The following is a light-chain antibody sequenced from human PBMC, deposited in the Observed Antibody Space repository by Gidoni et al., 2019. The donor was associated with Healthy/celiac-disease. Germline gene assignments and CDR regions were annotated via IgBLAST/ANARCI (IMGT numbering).Light chain of an antibody. V-gene: IGKV3-20*01. CDR3: QQYGSSLLT. Sequence: ELLLTQSPGTLSLSPGERATLSCRARQSVSSSYLAWYQPKPGQAPRLLIYGASSRATGIPDRFRGSGSGTDFTLTISRLEPEDCAVYYCQQYGSSLLTFGGGTKVEIK. CDR2: GAS. CDR1: QSVSSSY. J-gene: IGKJ4*01.